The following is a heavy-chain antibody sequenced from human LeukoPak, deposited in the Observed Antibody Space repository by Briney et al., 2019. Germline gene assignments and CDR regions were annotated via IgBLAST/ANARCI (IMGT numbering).Heavy chain of an antibody. J-gene: IGHJ3*02. CDR3: YSGSYGSAFDI. CDR1: GFTFSSYS. V-gene: IGHV3-48*01. D-gene: IGHD1-26*01. CDR2: ISSSSSTI. Sequence: PGGSLRLSCAASGFTFSSYSMNWVRQAPGKGLEWVSYISSSSSTIYYADSVKGRFTISRDNSKNTLYLQMNSLRAEDTAVYYSYSGSYGSAFDIWGQGTMVTVSS.